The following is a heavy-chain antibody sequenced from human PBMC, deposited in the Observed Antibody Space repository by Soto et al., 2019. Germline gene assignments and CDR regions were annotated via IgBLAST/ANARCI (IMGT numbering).Heavy chain of an antibody. V-gene: IGHV1-58*01. J-gene: IGHJ4*02. Sequence: ASVKVSCKASGFTFTSSAVQWVRHARGQRLEWIGWIVVGSGNTNCAQKFQERVTITRDMSTSTAYMELSSLRSEDTAVYYCAVDPGGYSSSWYAFDYWGQGTLVTVSS. D-gene: IGHD6-13*01. CDR3: AVDPGGYSSSWYAFDY. CDR1: GFTFTSSA. CDR2: IVVGSGNT.